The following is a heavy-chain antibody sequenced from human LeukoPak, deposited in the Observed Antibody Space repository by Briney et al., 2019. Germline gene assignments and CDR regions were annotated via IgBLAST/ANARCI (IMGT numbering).Heavy chain of an antibody. J-gene: IGHJ6*02. CDR2: ISSAGNYI. D-gene: IGHD1-26*01. CDR3: TRWVNSGSYKLYYGVDV. CDR1: GFTLSSYS. Sequence: GGSLRLSCAASGFTLSSYSMNWVRQAPGKGLEWVSSISSAGNYIYYADSVKGRFTISRDNAKNSLYLQVNSLRAEDTAVYYCTRWVNSGSYKLYYGVDVWGQGTTVTVSS. V-gene: IGHV3-21*01.